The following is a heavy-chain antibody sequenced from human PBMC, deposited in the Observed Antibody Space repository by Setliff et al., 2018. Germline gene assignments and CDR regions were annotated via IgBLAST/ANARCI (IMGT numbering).Heavy chain of an antibody. D-gene: IGHD3-22*01. V-gene: IGHV7-4-1*02. Sequence: AASVKVSCKASGYTFTTYAMNWVRQAPGQGLEWMGWINTNTGNPTYAQGFTGRFVFSLDTSVSTANLQISGLKAEDTAVYYCARANGSHDSSGYYWHYWGPGTLVTVSS. J-gene: IGHJ4*02. CDR3: ARANGSHDSSGYYWHY. CDR1: GYTFTTYA. CDR2: INTNTGNP.